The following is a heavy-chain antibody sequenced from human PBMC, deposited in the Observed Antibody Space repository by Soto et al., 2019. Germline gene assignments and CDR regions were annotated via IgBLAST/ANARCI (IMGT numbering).Heavy chain of an antibody. V-gene: IGHV3-33*01. CDR2: IWFDGTNK. D-gene: IGHD2-15*01. CDR3: ARDQAGVVVAVIDY. J-gene: IGHJ4*02. CDR1: GFIFSSYG. Sequence: SLRLSCAASGFIFSSYGMHWVRQAPGKGLEWVAVIWFDGTNKFYADSVKGRFTISRDNSQNTLYLQMNSLRAEDTAVYYCARDQAGVVVAVIDYWGQGTLVTVSS.